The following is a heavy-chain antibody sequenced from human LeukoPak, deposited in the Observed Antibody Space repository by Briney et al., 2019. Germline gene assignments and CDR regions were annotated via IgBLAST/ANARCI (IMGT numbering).Heavy chain of an antibody. CDR3: ARGPPHQLLRNWFDP. J-gene: IGHJ5*02. CDR1: GGTFSSYA. V-gene: IGHV1-69*13. D-gene: IGHD2-2*01. Sequence: SVKVSCKASGGTFSSYAISWVRQAPGQGLEWMGGIIPIFGTANYAQKFQGRVTITADESTSTAYMELSSLRSEDTAVYYCARGPPHQLLRNWFDPWGQGTLVTVSS. CDR2: IIPIFGTA.